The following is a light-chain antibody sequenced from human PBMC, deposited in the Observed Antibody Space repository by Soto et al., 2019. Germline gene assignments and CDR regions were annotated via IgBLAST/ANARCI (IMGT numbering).Light chain of an antibody. CDR2: LEGSESY. CDR1: SGHSRYI. V-gene: IGLV4-60*03. Sequence: QAVLTQPSSASASLGSSVKLTCTLSSGHSRYIIAWHQQQPGKAPRYLMKLEGSESYKKGSGVPDRFSGSSYGADRYLTIFNLQSEDEADYYCETWDNNSGVFGGGTKVTVL. CDR3: ETWDNNSGV. J-gene: IGLJ2*01.